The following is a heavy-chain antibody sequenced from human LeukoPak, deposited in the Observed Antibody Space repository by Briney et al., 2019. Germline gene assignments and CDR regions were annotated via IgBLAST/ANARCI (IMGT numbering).Heavy chain of an antibody. V-gene: IGHV4-39*01. J-gene: IGHJ5*02. D-gene: IGHD3-22*01. CDR1: GGSISSSSYY. CDR3: ALYYYDSSGYSNWFDP. Sequence: SGTLSLTCAVSGGSISSSSYYWGWIRQPPGKGLEWIGNIYYSGSSYYNPSLKSRVTISVDTSKNQFSLKLSSVTAADTAVYYCALYYYDSSGYSNWFDPWGQGILVTVSS. CDR2: IYYSGSS.